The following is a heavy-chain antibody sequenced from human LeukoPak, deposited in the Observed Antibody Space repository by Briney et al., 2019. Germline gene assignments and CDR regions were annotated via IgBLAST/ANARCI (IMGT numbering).Heavy chain of an antibody. CDR2: IIPIFGTA. Sequence: ASVKVSCKASGGTFSSYAISWVRQAPGQGLEWMGGIIPIFGTANYAQNFQGRVTITADKSTSTAYMELSSLRSEDTAVYYCASTYDSSGYATGGAFDIWGQGTMVTVSS. CDR1: GGTFSSYA. V-gene: IGHV1-69*06. CDR3: ASTYDSSGYATGGAFDI. D-gene: IGHD3-22*01. J-gene: IGHJ3*02.